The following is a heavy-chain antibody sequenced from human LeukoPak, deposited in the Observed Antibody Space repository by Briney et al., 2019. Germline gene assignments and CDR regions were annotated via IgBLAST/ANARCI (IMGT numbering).Heavy chain of an antibody. CDR1: GFIFSNFA. CDR3: ARERGSSGGNTNGYFDY. Sequence: PGGSLRLSFAASGFIFSNFAMGWVRQAPGKGLEWVSVISGSGGTTYSADSVKGRFTISRDNSKNTLYLQMNSLRAEDTAAYYCARERGSSGGNTNGYFDYWGQGALVTVSS. J-gene: IGHJ4*02. CDR2: ISGSGGTT. D-gene: IGHD4-23*01. V-gene: IGHV3-23*01.